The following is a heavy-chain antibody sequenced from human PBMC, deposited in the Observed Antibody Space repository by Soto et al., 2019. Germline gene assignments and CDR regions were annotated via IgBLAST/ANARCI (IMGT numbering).Heavy chain of an antibody. CDR1: GYTFTXYG. CDR2: ISAYNGNT. V-gene: IGHV1-18*01. J-gene: IGHJ4*02. D-gene: IGHD1-26*01. CDR3: ARDSGWELCDY. Sequence: QVQLXXXXXXVKKPGASVKVSCKASGYTFTXYGISWVRQAPGQGLEWMGWISAYNGNTNYAQKLQGRVTMTTDTSTSTAYMELRSLRSDDTAVYYCARDSGWELCDYWGQGTLVTVSS.